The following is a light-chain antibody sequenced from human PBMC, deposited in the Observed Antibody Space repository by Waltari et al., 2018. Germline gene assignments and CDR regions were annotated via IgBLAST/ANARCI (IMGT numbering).Light chain of an antibody. V-gene: IGKV1-39*01. CDR3: QQSYSTFTWT. CDR2: AAS. CDR1: PSISTY. Sequence: DIQMTQSLSSLSACVGERFTITCRASPSISTYLNWYQHKPGKAPKLLTYAASSLQSGVPSRFSGRGSGTDFTLTISSLQPEDFATYYCQQSYSTFTWTFGQGTKVEIK. J-gene: IGKJ1*01.